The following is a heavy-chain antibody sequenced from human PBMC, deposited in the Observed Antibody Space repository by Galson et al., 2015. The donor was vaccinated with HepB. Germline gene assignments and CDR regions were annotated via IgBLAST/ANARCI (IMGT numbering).Heavy chain of an antibody. J-gene: IGHJ5*02. Sequence: SNYAITWVRQAPDQGLEWMGWISPYNRHTNYTQKFQGRVTMTTDTGTTTVYMELRSLRSDDTAVYYCARGALVVVVGATQNNWFDPWGQGTLVTVSS. D-gene: IGHD2-15*01. CDR2: ISPYNRHT. CDR3: ARGALVVVVGATQNNWFDP. V-gene: IGHV1-18*01. CDR1: SNYA.